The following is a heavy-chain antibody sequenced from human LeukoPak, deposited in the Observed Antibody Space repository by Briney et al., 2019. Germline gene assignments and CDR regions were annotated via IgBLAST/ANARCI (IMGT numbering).Heavy chain of an antibody. CDR1: GGTFSSYA. V-gene: IGHV1-69*13. D-gene: IGHD5-18*01. J-gene: IGHJ6*03. CDR2: IIPIFGTA. CDR3: ASSSLVGLGTAMVDYYYYMDV. Sequence: ASVKVSCKASGGTFSSYAISWVRQAPGQGLEWMGGIIPIFGTANYAQKFQGRVTITADESTSTAYMELSSLRSEDTAVYYCASSSLVGLGTAMVDYYYYMDVWGKGTTVTVSS.